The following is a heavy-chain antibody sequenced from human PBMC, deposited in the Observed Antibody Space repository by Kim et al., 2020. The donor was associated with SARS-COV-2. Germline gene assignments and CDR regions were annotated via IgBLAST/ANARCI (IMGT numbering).Heavy chain of an antibody. J-gene: IGHJ5*02. Sequence: GGSLRLSCAASGFIFSTYTMNWVRQAPGKGLEWVSSIGRSSIYIYYADSVKGRFTISRDNAKNSLYLQMNSLRAEDTAVYYCARESGSGSLNWFDPWGQGTLVTVSS. CDR1: GFIFSTYT. V-gene: IGHV3-21*06. D-gene: IGHD3-10*01. CDR3: ARESGSGSLNWFDP. CDR2: IGRSSIYI.